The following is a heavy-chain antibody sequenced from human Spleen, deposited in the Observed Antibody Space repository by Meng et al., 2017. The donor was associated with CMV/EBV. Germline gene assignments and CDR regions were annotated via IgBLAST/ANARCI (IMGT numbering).Heavy chain of an antibody. CDR3: ARLNPGDFWSGYFDY. CDR1: GSISSGGYY. CDR2: IYYSGST. D-gene: IGHD3-3*01. J-gene: IGHJ4*02. V-gene: IGHV4-31*02. Sequence: GSISSGGYYWSWIRQHPGKVLEWIGYIYYSGSTYYNPSLKSRVTISVDTSKNQFSLKLSSVTAADTAVYYCARLNPGDFWSGYFDYWGQGTLVTVSS.